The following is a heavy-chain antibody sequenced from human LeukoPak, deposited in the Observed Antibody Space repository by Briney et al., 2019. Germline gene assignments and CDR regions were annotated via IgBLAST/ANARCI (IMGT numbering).Heavy chain of an antibody. V-gene: IGHV5-51*01. Sequence: GESLKISCKGFGYTFTTYWIAWVRQMPGKGPEWMGIIYPGDSDIRYSPSFQGQVTISVDKSISTAYLQWSSLKASDTAMYYCARRAYSGYEFDYWGQGTLVTVSS. CDR2: IYPGDSDI. J-gene: IGHJ4*02. CDR1: GYTFTTYW. D-gene: IGHD5-12*01. CDR3: ARRAYSGYEFDY.